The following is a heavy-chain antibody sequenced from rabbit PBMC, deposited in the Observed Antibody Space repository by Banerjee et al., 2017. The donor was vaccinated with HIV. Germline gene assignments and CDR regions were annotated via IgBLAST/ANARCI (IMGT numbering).Heavy chain of an antibody. J-gene: IGHJ4*01. CDR1: GFSFSSDYY. Sequence: QSLEESGGDLVKPGASLTLTCTASGFSFSSDYYMCWVRQAPGKGLEWIACIYAENSGITYYASWAKGRFTISKTSSTTVTLQMTSLTAADTATYFCARYVNGGYAGYGIDLWGPGTLVTVS. V-gene: IGHV1S40*01. D-gene: IGHD7-1*01. CDR2: IYAENSGIT. CDR3: ARYVNGGYAGYGIDL.